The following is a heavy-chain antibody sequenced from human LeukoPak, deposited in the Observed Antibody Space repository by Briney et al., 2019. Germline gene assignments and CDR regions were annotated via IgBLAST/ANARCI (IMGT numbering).Heavy chain of an antibody. V-gene: IGHV1-2*02. J-gene: IGHJ3*02. D-gene: IGHD3-22*01. Sequence: ASVKVSCKASGYTFTGYYMHWVRQAPGQGLEWMGWINPNSGGTNYAQKFQGRVTLTRDTSINTAYMELSRLRSDDTAVYYCAGYASSGRRDAFDIWGQGTMVTVSS. CDR1: GYTFTGYY. CDR3: AGYASSGRRDAFDI. CDR2: INPNSGGT.